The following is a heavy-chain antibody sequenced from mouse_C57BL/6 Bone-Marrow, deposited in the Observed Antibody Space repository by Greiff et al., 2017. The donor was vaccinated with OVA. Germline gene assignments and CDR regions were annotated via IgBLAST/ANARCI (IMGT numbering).Heavy chain of an antibody. CDR3: ARYYYGKSWFAY. CDR2: IYPRSGNT. CDR1: GYTFTSYG. J-gene: IGHJ3*01. D-gene: IGHD2-1*01. Sequence: VQLVESGAELARPGASVKLSCKASGYTFTSYGISWVKQRTGQGLEWIGEIYPRSGNTYYNEKFKGKATLTADKSSSTAYMELRSLTSEDSAVYFCARYYYGKSWFAYWGQGTLVTVSA. V-gene: IGHV1-81*01.